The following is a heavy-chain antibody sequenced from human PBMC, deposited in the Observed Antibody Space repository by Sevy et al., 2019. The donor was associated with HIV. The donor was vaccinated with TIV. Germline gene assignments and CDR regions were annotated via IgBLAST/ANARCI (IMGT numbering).Heavy chain of an antibody. CDR3: ARALYDFWSGYYQPTFDY. J-gene: IGHJ4*02. CDR1: GGSISSGGYS. Sequence: SETLSLTCAVSGGSISSGGYSWSWIRQPLGKGLEWIGYIYHSGSTYYNPSLKSRVTISVDRSKNQFSLKLSSVTAADTAVYYCARALYDFWSGYYQPTFDYWGQGTLVTVSS. V-gene: IGHV4-30-2*01. D-gene: IGHD3-3*01. CDR2: IYHSGST.